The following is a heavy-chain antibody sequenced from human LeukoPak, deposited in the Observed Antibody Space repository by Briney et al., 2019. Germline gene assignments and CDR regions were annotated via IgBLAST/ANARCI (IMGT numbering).Heavy chain of an antibody. CDR1: GGSFSGYY. CDR3: ARGRLKQWLVRYADYYYGMDV. Sequence: KPSETLSLTCAVYGGSFSGYYWSWIGQPPGKGLEWIGEINHSGSTNYNPSLKSRVTISVDTSKNQFSLKLSSVTAADTAVYYCARGRLKQWLVRYADYYYGMDVWGQGTTVTVSS. CDR2: INHSGST. J-gene: IGHJ6*02. D-gene: IGHD6-19*01. V-gene: IGHV4-34*01.